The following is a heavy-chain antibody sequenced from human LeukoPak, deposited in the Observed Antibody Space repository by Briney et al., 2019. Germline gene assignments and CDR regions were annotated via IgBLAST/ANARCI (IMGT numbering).Heavy chain of an antibody. V-gene: IGHV4-34*01. CDR2: INHSGST. D-gene: IGHD6-13*01. CDR3: ARGPGYSSSWHY. CDR1: GGSFSGYY. Sequence: PSETLSLTCAVYGGSFSGYYWSWIRQPPGKGLEWIGEINHSGSTNYNPSLRSRVTISVDTSKNQFSLKLSSVTAADTAVYYCARGPGYSSSWHYWGQGTLVTASS. J-gene: IGHJ4*02.